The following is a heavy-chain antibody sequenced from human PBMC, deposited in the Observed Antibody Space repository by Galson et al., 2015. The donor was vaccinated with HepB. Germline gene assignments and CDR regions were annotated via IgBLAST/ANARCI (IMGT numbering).Heavy chain of an antibody. V-gene: IGHV3-30*02. CDR3: AKDPILTGYSIFDY. CDR2: IRYDGSNK. CDR1: GFTFSSYG. Sequence: SLRLSCAASGFTFSSYGMHWVRQAPGKGLEWVAFIRYDGSNKYYADSVKGRFTISRDNSKNTLYLQMNSLRAEDTAVYYCAKDPILTGYSIFDYWGQGTLVTVSS. D-gene: IGHD3-9*01. J-gene: IGHJ4*02.